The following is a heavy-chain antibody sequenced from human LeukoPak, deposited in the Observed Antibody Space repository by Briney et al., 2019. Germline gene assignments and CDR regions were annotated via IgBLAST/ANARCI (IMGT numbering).Heavy chain of an antibody. V-gene: IGHV1-2*02. CDR3: AIGGREAAAFDI. J-gene: IGHJ3*02. CDR1: GDAFTGYY. D-gene: IGHD2-15*01. Sequence: GASVKVSCKASGDAFTGYYMHWGRQAPGQGLECMGWINPNSGGTNYAQKFQGRVAMTRDTSISTAYMELSRLRSDDTAVYYCAIGGREAAAFDIWPQGTMVTVSS. CDR2: INPNSGGT.